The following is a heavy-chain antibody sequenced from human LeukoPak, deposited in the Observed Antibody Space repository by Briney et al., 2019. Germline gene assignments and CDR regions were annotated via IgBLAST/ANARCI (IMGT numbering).Heavy chain of an antibody. D-gene: IGHD3-22*01. CDR3: ARAAYYYDSSGSIGGLPPDY. Sequence: SQTLSLTCAISGDSVSSNSAAWNWIRQSPSRGLEWLGRTYYRSKWYNDYAVSVKSRITINPDTSKNQFSLKLSSVTAADTAVYYCARAAYYYDSSGSIGGLPPDYWGQGTLVTVSS. CDR2: TYYRSKWYN. CDR1: GDSVSSNSAA. J-gene: IGHJ4*02. V-gene: IGHV6-1*01.